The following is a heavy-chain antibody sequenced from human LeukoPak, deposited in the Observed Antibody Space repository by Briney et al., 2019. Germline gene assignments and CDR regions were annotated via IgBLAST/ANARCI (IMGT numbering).Heavy chain of an antibody. CDR2: SDWDDDK. CDR3: ARIKTVTNYYYYYMDV. V-gene: IGHV2-70*01. CDR1: GFSLSTSGMC. D-gene: IGHD4-17*01. Sequence: SGPALVKPTQTLTLIYTFSGFSLSTSGMCVGWIRQPPGKALEWLALSDWDDDKYYSTSLKTRLTISKDTSKNQVVLTMTNMDPVDTATYYCARIKTVTNYYYYYMDVWGKGTTVTVSS. J-gene: IGHJ6*03.